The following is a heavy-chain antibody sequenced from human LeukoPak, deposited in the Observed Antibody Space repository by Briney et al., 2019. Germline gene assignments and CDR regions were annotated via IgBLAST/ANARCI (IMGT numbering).Heavy chain of an antibody. J-gene: IGHJ4*02. D-gene: IGHD3-16*01. CDR1: GFVLSDYY. CDR2: IRKKVNSYTT. Sequence: GGSLRLSCAASGFVLSDYYMDWVRQAPGKGLEWVGRIRKKVNSYTTEYAASVKGRFTISRDDSKNSLYLQMNYLKTEDTAVYYCTRAPEGGNPIWGQGTLVTVSS. CDR3: TRAPEGGNPI. V-gene: IGHV3-72*01.